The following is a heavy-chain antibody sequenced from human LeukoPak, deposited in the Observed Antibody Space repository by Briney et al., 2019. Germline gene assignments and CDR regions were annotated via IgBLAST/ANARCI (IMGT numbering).Heavy chain of an antibody. CDR1: GYTFTGYY. CDR3: ARNYGHDAFDI. Sequence: GASVKLSCKASGYTFTGYYMHWVRQAPGQGLEWMGIINPSGGSTSYAQKFQGRVTMTRDTSTSTVYMELSSLRSEDTAVYYCARNYGHDAFDIWGQGTMVTVSS. J-gene: IGHJ3*02. D-gene: IGHD1-7*01. V-gene: IGHV1-46*01. CDR2: INPSGGST.